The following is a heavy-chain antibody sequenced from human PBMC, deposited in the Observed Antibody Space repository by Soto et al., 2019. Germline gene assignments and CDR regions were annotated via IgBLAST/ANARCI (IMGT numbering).Heavy chain of an antibody. CDR1: GFIVETCS. CDR3: AREGCGYYSDY. V-gene: IGHV3-53*01. D-gene: IGHD3-3*01. Sequence: EVQLVESGGGLIQPGGSLRLSCAASGFIVETCSMNWVRQAPGKGLEWVSVLQSGGNKDYADAVRGRFTIIRDNSKNTLFLQMNSLGVEGTAIYYCAREGCGYYSDYWGQGTLVTGSS. J-gene: IGHJ4*02. CDR2: LQSGGNK.